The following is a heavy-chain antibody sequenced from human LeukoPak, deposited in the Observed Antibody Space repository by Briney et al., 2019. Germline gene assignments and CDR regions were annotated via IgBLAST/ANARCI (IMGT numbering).Heavy chain of an antibody. J-gene: IGHJ4*02. CDR1: GFTFSSYS. Sequence: PGGSLRLSCAASGFTFSSYSMNWVRQAPGKGLGWVSSISSSSSYIYYADSVKGRFTISRDNAKNSLYLQMNSLRAEDTAVYYCARGFPIRYFDWLPFDYWGQGTLVTVSS. V-gene: IGHV3-21*01. CDR3: ARGFPIRYFDWLPFDY. D-gene: IGHD3-9*01. CDR2: ISSSSSYI.